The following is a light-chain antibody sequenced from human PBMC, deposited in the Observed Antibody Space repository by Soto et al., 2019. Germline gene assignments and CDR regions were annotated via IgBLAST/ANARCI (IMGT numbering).Light chain of an antibody. J-gene: IGLJ2*01. CDR1: SSDVGGYNY. Sequence: QSALTQPASVSGSPGQSITISCTGTSSDVGGYNYVSWYQQHPGKAPKLMIYEVSNRPSGVSNRFSGSKSGNTASLTISGLQAEDEADYYCSSYTSSSTLMGNVVFGGGTKLTVL. CDR3: SSYTSSSTLMGNVV. V-gene: IGLV2-14*01. CDR2: EVS.